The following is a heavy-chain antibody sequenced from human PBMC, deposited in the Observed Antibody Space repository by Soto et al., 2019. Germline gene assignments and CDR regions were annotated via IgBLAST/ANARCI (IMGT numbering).Heavy chain of an antibody. CDR2: IYYSGST. V-gene: IGHV4-30-4*01. CDR3: ARVRLAAQSSDY. D-gene: IGHD6-6*01. J-gene: IGHJ4*02. Sequence: PSETLSLTCTVSGGSISSGDYYWSWIRQPPGKGLEWIGYIYYSGSTYYNPSLKSRVTISVDTSKNQFSLKLSSVTAADTAVYYCARVRLAAQSSDYWGQGTLVTVSS. CDR1: GGSISSGDYY.